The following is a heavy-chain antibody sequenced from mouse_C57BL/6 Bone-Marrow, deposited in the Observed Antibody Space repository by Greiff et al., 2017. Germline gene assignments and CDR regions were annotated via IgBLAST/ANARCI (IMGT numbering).Heavy chain of an antibody. V-gene: IGHV1-63*01. J-gene: IGHJ4*01. Sequence: QVQLQQPGAELVRPGTSVKMSCKASGYTFTNYWIGWAKQRPGHGLEWIGDIYPGGGYTNYNEKFKGKATLTEDKSSSTAYMQFSSLTSEDSAIYYCARHSNYGYAMDYWGQGTSVTVSS. CDR2: IYPGGGYT. CDR1: GYTFTNYW. D-gene: IGHD2-5*01. CDR3: ARHSNYGYAMDY.